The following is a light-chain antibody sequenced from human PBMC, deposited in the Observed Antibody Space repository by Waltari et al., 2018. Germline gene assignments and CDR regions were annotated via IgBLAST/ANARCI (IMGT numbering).Light chain of an antibody. Sequence: QSALTQPRSVSGSPGQSVTISCTGTSNNIGSYNYVSWYQQYPGKAPKLMIYDVTMRPSGVPHRFSASKSGNTASLTISGLQAEDEADYYCCSYAGSHTYVFGTATKVTVL. J-gene: IGLJ1*01. CDR2: DVT. CDR3: CSYAGSHTYV. V-gene: IGLV2-11*01. CDR1: SNNIGSYNY.